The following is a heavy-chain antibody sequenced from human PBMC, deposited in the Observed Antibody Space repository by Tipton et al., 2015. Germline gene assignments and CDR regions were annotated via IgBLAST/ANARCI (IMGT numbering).Heavy chain of an antibody. J-gene: IGHJ4*02. Sequence: TLSLTCAVSAYSISSDYYWGWIRQPPGKGLEWIASIYHSGRTHYIPSLKSRVTISVDTSKNEVSLMLNSVTAADTAVYYCARDHSSWWDWGQGTLVTVSS. CDR1: AYSISSDYY. D-gene: IGHD2-15*01. CDR3: ARDHSSWWD. V-gene: IGHV4-38-2*02. CDR2: IYHSGRT.